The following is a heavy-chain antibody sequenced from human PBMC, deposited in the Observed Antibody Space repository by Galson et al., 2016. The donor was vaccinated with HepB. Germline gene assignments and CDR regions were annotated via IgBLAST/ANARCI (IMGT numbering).Heavy chain of an antibody. J-gene: IGHJ4*02. V-gene: IGHV3-23*01. CDR3: AKAGGCGYYTGGDFDY. CDR2: ITNTGGST. Sequence: SLRLSCAASGVTFSSYAMNWIRQAPGKGLEWVSTITNTGGSTYSADSVKGRFTISRDNSKNTVYLQMNSMRAEDTAVYYCAKAGGCGYYTGGDFDYWGQGTLVTVSS. CDR1: GVTFSSYA. D-gene: IGHD3-3*01.